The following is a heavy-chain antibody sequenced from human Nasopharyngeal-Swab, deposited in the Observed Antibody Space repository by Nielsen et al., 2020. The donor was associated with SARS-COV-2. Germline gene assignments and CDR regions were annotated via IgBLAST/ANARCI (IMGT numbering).Heavy chain of an antibody. J-gene: IGHJ1*01. V-gene: IGHV1-69*13. D-gene: IGHD3-22*01. Sequence: SVKVSCKASGDTFTKYTFSWVRQAPGLGLEWMGGVIPMSRTANYAQKFQGRVTITADESTSTAYMELSSLGSEDTAVYYCARSHGYYFDSSNFHPGDWGQGTLVTVSS. CDR2: VIPMSRTA. CDR3: ARSHGYYFDSSNFHPGD. CDR1: GDTFTKYT.